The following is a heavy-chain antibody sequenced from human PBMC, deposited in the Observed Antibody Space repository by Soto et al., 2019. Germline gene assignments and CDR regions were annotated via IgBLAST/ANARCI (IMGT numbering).Heavy chain of an antibody. CDR1: GFTFSSYW. Sequence: WGSLRLSCAASGFTFSSYWMHWVRQAPGKGLVWVSRINSDGSSTSYADSVKGRFTISRDNAKNTLYLQMNSLRAEDTAVYYCARSGGYDDCGYWGQGTLVTVSS. CDR2: INSDGSST. D-gene: IGHD5-12*01. J-gene: IGHJ4*02. CDR3: ARSGGYDDCGY. V-gene: IGHV3-74*01.